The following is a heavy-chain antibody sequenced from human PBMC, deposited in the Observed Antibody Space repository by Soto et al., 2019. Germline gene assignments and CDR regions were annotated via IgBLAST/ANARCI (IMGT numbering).Heavy chain of an antibody. Sequence: PGGSLRLSSTASGFTFSSYAMSWVRQAPGKGLEWVSAISGSGGSTYYADSVKGRFTISRDNSKNTLYLQMNSLRAEDTAVYYCAKDISNYYDSSGYYVYWGQGTLVTVSS. V-gene: IGHV3-23*01. CDR3: AKDISNYYDSSGYYVY. J-gene: IGHJ4*02. CDR2: ISGSGGST. CDR1: GFTFSSYA. D-gene: IGHD3-22*01.